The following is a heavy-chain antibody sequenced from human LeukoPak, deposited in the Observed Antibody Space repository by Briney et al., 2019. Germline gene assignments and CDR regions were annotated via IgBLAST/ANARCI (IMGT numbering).Heavy chain of an antibody. Sequence: VASVKVSCKASGYTFTGYYMHWVRQAPGQGLEWMGWINPNSGGTNYAQKFQGGVTMTRDTSISTAYMELSRLRSDDTAVYYCASSSRATSNWFDPWGQGTLVTVSS. CDR2: INPNSGGT. V-gene: IGHV1-2*02. J-gene: IGHJ5*02. D-gene: IGHD6-13*01. CDR3: ASSSRATSNWFDP. CDR1: GYTFTGYY.